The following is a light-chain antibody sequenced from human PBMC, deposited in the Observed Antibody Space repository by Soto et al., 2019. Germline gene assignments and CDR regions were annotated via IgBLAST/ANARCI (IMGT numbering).Light chain of an antibody. CDR2: DAS. V-gene: IGKV3-11*01. CDR1: QSVTNY. J-gene: IGKJ5*01. Sequence: EIVLTQSPATLSLSPGERATVSCRANQSVTNYLGWYQQKAGQAPRLLIFDASNRATGIPARFSGSGSGTDFTLTISSLEPEDFAVYYCQHGGTFGQGTRLEIK. CDR3: QHGGT.